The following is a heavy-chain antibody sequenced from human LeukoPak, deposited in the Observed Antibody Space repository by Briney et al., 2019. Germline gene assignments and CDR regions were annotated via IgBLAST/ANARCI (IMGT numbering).Heavy chain of an antibody. CDR2: IYYSGST. Sequence: SSETLSLTCTVSGGSISSYYWSWIRQPPGKGLEWIGYIYYSGSTNYNPSLKSRVTISVDTSKNQFSLKLSSVAAADTAVYYCARQPRPYSSIDYWGQGTLVTVSS. V-gene: IGHV4-59*08. CDR1: GGSISSYY. CDR3: ARQPRPYSSIDY. J-gene: IGHJ4*02. D-gene: IGHD6-19*01.